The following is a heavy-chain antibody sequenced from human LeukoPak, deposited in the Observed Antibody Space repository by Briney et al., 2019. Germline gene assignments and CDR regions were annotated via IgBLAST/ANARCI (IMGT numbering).Heavy chain of an antibody. V-gene: IGHV3-48*02. Sequence: GSLRLSCAASGFTFSNYPMTWVRQGPGKGLEWLSYISASSGSIYYGDSVKGRFTISRDNAKNSLFLQMNSLRDEDTAAYYCATVFRVNNTHHDALDIWGPGTMVTVSS. D-gene: IGHD2/OR15-2a*01. CDR2: ISASSGSI. CDR1: GFTFSNYP. CDR3: ATVFRVNNTHHDALDI. J-gene: IGHJ3*02.